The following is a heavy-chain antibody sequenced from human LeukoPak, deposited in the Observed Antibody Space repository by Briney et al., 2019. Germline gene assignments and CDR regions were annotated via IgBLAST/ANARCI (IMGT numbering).Heavy chain of an antibody. Sequence: GGSLRLSCAASGFTVSNMRWVRQAPGKGLKWVSLIYSGGSTYYADSVKGRFVISRDNSKNTLYVQMNSLRAEDTAVYYCAKEGYSRGYYSYYYMDVWGKGTTVTVSS. D-gene: IGHD6-13*01. CDR3: AKEGYSRGYYSYYYMDV. J-gene: IGHJ6*03. CDR2: IYSGGST. CDR1: GFTVSN. V-gene: IGHV3-66*01.